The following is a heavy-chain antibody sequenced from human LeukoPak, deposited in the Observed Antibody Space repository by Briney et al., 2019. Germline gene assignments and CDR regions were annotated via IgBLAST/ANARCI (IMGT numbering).Heavy chain of an antibody. CDR2: IYTSGST. J-gene: IGHJ1*01. Sequence: SETLSLTCTVSGGSISSYYWSWIRQPAGKGLEWIGRIYTSGSTNYNPSLKSRVTMSVDTSKNQFSLKLSSVTAADTAVYYCARMGYYYDSSGYWEYFQHWGQGTLVTVSS. CDR3: ARMGYYYDSSGYWEYFQH. D-gene: IGHD3-22*01. CDR1: GGSISSYY. V-gene: IGHV4-4*07.